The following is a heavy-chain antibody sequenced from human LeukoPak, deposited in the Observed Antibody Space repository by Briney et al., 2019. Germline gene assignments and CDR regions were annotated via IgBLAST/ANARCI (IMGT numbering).Heavy chain of an antibody. D-gene: IGHD3-10*01. CDR3: ARVAGYYGSGSSHDY. CDR1: GDSISSSTYY. V-gene: IGHV4-39*07. J-gene: IGHJ4*02. CDR2: TYYYGST. Sequence: SETLSLTCTVSGDSISSSTYYWDWIRQPPGKGLEWIATTYYYGSTFYKPSLKSRVTISVDTSKNQFSLKLSSVTAADTAVYYCARVAGYYGSGSSHDYWGQGTLVTVSS.